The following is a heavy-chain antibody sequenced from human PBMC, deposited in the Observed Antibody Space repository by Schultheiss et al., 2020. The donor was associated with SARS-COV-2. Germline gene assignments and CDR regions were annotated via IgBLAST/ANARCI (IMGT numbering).Heavy chain of an antibody. V-gene: IGHV3-21*04. J-gene: IGHJ4*02. CDR3: AKASPGYDFWSGYYPPFDY. CDR1: GFTFSSYA. CDR2: ISSSSSYI. D-gene: IGHD3-3*01. Sequence: GGSLRLSCAASGFTFSSYAMSWVRQAPGKGLEWVSSISSSSSYIYYADSVKGRFTISRDNAKNSLYLQMNSLRAEDTAVYYCAKASPGYDFWSGYYPPFDYWGQGTLVTVSS.